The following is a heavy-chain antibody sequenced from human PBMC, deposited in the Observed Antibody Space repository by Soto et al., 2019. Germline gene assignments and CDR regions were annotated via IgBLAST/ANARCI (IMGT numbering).Heavy chain of an antibody. J-gene: IGHJ6*02. Sequence: ASVKVSCKASGYTFTTYGINWVRQAPGQGLEWMGWVSPYNGDTTYAQKVQGRVTMTTDTSTTTAYLELRSLRSDDKAVYYCAREVGHMDVWGQGTTVTVSS. CDR3: AREVGHMDV. CDR2: VSPYNGDT. D-gene: IGHD2-2*01. V-gene: IGHV1-18*04. CDR1: GYTFTTYG.